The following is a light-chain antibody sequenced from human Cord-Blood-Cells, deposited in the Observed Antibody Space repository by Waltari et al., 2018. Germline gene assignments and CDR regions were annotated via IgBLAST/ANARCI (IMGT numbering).Light chain of an antibody. CDR3: SSYTSSSTWV. CDR1: SSDVGGYNY. J-gene: IGLJ3*02. Sequence: QSALTQPASVSGSPGQSITISCTGTSSDVGGYNYVSWYQQHPGKAPKLMIYDVSKRPSGVSHRFSGSKSGNTASLTISGIQAEDEADYYCSSYTSSSTWVFGGGTKLTVL. V-gene: IGLV2-14*01. CDR2: DVS.